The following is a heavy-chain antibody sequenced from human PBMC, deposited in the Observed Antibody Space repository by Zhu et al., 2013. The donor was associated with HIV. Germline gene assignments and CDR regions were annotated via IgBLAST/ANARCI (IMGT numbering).Heavy chain of an antibody. CDR1: GYTLTELS. Sequence: QVQLVQSGAEVKKPGASVKVSCKVSGYTLTELSMHWVRQAPGKGLEWMGGFDPEDGETIYAQKFQGRVTMTEDTSTDTAYMELSSLRSEDTAVYYCATGGCTNGVCYTPNYYYYYGMDVWGQGTTGHRLL. CDR2: FDPEDGET. CDR3: ATGGCTNGVCYTPNYYYYYGMDV. V-gene: IGHV1-24*01. D-gene: IGHD2-8*01. J-gene: IGHJ6*02.